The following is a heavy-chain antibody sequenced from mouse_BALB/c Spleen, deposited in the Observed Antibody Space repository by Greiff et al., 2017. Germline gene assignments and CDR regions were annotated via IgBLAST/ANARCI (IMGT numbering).Heavy chain of an antibody. Sequence: QVQLQQSGPELVKPGASVKISCKASGYAFSSSWMNWVKQRPGQGLEWIGRIYPGDGDTNYNGKFKGKATLTADKSSSTAYMQLSSLTSVDSAVYFCARGTTVVATDYWGQGTTLTVSS. V-gene: IGHV1-82*01. CDR2: IYPGDGDT. CDR1: GYAFSSSW. CDR3: ARGTTVVATDY. D-gene: IGHD1-1*01. J-gene: IGHJ2*01.